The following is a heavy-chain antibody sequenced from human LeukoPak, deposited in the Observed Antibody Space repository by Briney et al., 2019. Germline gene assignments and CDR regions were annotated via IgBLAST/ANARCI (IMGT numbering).Heavy chain of an antibody. D-gene: IGHD1-14*01. CDR2: INPSGGST. CDR3: ARLGRAHSLDY. CDR1: GYTFTIYY. Sequence: GASVKVSFKASGYTFTIYYMHWVRQAPGQGLEWMGIINPSGGSTSYAQKFQGRVTMTRDTSTSTVYMELSSLRSEDTAVYYCARLGRAHSLDYWGQGTLVTVSS. V-gene: IGHV1-46*01. J-gene: IGHJ4*02.